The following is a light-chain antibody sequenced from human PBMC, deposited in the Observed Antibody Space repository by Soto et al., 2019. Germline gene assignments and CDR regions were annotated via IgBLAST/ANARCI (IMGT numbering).Light chain of an antibody. J-gene: IGLJ3*02. CDR3: SSDAGSYTRV. CDR1: SSDVGDYNY. V-gene: IGLV2-11*01. Sequence: QSALTQPRSVSGSPGQSVTISCTGTSSDVGDYNYVSWYQQHPGKAPKLLIYAVNMRPSGVPDRFSGSKSGNTASLTISGRQAEDEADYSCSSDAGSYTRVFGGGTKLTVL. CDR2: AVN.